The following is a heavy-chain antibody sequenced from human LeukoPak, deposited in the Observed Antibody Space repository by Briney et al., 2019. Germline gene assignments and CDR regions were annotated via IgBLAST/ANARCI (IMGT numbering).Heavy chain of an antibody. CDR3: ARSGWDSSSGYMDV. CDR1: GGSSSSFY. Sequence: SETLSLTCTVSGGSSSSFYWSWIRQPAGKGLEWIGRIYTSGSTNYNPSLKSRVTISVDTSKNQFSLKLSSVTAADTAVYYCARSGWDSSSGYMDVWGKGTTVTISS. V-gene: IGHV4-4*07. D-gene: IGHD6-13*01. CDR2: IYTSGST. J-gene: IGHJ6*03.